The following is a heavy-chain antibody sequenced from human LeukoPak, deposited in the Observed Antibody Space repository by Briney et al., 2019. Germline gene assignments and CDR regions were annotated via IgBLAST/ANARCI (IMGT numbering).Heavy chain of an antibody. Sequence: ASVKVSCKASGYTFTGYYMHWVRQAPGQGLEWMGWINPNSGGTNYAQKSQGRVTMTRDTSTSTVYMELSSLRSEDTAVYYCARDRLGVGATPDAFDIWGQGTMVTVSS. CDR3: ARDRLGVGATPDAFDI. V-gene: IGHV1-2*02. CDR2: INPNSGGT. D-gene: IGHD1-26*01. CDR1: GYTFTGYY. J-gene: IGHJ3*02.